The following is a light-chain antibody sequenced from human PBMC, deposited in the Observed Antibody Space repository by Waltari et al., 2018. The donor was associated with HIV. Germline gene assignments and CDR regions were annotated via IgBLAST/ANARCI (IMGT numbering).Light chain of an antibody. CDR2: STN. CDR1: NSNIGSTYD. CDR3: QSYDSRLSAWV. V-gene: IGLV1-40*01. Sequence: QSVLTQPPSVSGAPGQRVTISCTGSNSNIGSTYDVHLYQLLPGKAPKRLIYSTNNRPSGVPDLFSGAKSGASASLAITGLQAEEEADYSCQSYDSRLSAWVFGGGTKVTVL. J-gene: IGLJ3*02.